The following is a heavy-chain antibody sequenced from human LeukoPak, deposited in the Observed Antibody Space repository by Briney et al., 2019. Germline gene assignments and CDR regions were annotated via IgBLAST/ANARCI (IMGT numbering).Heavy chain of an antibody. V-gene: IGHV3-23*01. D-gene: IGHD3-22*01. CDR2: ISGSGGST. CDR3: AREKTYYYDSSGSGFDY. Sequence: PGGSLRLSCAASGFTFSSYAMSWVRQAPGKGLEWVSAISGSGGSTYYADSVKGRFTISRDNSKNTLYLQMNSLRAVDTAVYYCAREKTYYYDSSGSGFDYWGQGTLVTVSS. J-gene: IGHJ4*02. CDR1: GFTFSSYA.